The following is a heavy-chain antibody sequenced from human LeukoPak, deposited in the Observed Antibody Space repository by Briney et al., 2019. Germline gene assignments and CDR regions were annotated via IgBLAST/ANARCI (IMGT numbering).Heavy chain of an antibody. V-gene: IGHV4-30-2*01. CDR3: ARVLYSSGWSRRATPLSGAFDI. D-gene: IGHD6-19*01. CDR1: GGSISSGGYY. J-gene: IGHJ3*02. CDR2: IYHSGST. Sequence: SETLSLTCTVSGGSISSGGYYWSWIRQPPGKGLEWIGYIYHSGSTYYNPSLKSRVTISVDRSKNQFSLKLSSVTAADTAVYYCARVLYSSGWSRRATPLSGAFDIWGQGTMVTVSS.